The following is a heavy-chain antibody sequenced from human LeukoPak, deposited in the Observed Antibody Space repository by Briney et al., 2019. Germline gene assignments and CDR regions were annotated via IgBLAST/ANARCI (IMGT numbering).Heavy chain of an antibody. CDR2: ISWNSGSI. V-gene: IGHV3-9*01. D-gene: IGHD6-19*01. J-gene: IGHJ4*02. Sequence: GGSLRLSCAGSGFIFNNYAMHWVRQPPGKGLEWVSGISWNSGSIDYADSVKGRFTISRDNAKNSLYLQMNRLRVEDTAFYYCAKDNRRHYTSGPNPDSLHWGQGALVTVSS. CDR3: AKDNRRHYTSGPNPDSLH. CDR1: GFIFNNYA.